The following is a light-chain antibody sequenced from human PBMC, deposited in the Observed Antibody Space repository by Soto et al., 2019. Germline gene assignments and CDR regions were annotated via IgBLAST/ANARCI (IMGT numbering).Light chain of an antibody. CDR3: QQYGSSPRT. V-gene: IGKV3-20*01. Sequence: EIVLTQSPGTLSLSPGERATLSCRASQSLSSSDLAWYQHKPGQAPRLLIYGASSRATGIPNRFSGSGSGTDFTLTITRLEPEDYAVYYCQQYGSSPRTFGQGTKLEIK. J-gene: IGKJ1*01. CDR1: QSLSSSD. CDR2: GAS.